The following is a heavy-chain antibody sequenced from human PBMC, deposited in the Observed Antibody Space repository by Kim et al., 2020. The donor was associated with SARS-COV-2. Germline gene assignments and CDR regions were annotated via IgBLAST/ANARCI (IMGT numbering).Heavy chain of an antibody. J-gene: IGHJ4*02. CDR2: IWYDGGNK. CDR3: ARDSEPVRTSWQGSVLAY. CDR1: GFTFSSYG. D-gene: IGHD6-25*01. Sequence: GGSLRLSCVASGFTFSSYGMHWVRQAPGKGLEWVAVIWYDGGNKYYADSVKGRFTISRDNSKNTLYLQMNSLRGEDTAVYYCARDSEPVRTSWQGSVLAYWGQGTLVTVSS. V-gene: IGHV3-33*01.